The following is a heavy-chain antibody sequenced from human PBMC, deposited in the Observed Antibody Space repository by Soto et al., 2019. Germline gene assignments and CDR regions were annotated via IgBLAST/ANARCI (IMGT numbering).Heavy chain of an antibody. J-gene: IGHJ6*03. CDR2: INPNSGGT. CDR3: ARDLYGSGSYYYYYMDV. V-gene: IGHV1-2*04. CDR1: GYPFTGSY. D-gene: IGHD3-10*01. Sequence: GASVKVSCKAPGYPFTGSYRRWVRQAPGQGLEWMGWINPNSGGTNYAQKFQGWVTMTRYTSISTADMELSRLRSDDTAVYYCARDLYGSGSYYYYYMDVLGKGTTVTVS.